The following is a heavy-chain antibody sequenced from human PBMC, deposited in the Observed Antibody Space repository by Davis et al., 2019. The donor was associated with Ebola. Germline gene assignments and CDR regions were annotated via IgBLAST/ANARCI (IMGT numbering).Heavy chain of an antibody. CDR3: ATRGSSREFDY. V-gene: IGHV1-58*01. J-gene: IGHJ4*02. CDR1: GFTFSGSA. Sequence: SVKVSCKAFGFTFSGSAVQWVRQARGQRLEWIGWIVVGSGNTNYAQKFQERVTITRDMSTSTAYMELSSLRSEDTAVYYCATRGSSREFDYWGQGTLVSVS. CDR2: IVVGSGNT. D-gene: IGHD6-13*01.